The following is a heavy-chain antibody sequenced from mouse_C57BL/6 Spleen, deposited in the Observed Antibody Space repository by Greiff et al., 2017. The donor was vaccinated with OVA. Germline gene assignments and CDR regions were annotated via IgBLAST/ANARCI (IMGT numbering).Heavy chain of an antibody. CDR2: INPSTGGT. CDR1: GYSFTGYY. CDR3: ARMRGPEEGYFDY. J-gene: IGHJ2*01. V-gene: IGHV1-42*01. Sequence: EVQLQQSGPELVKPGASVKISCKASGYSFTGYYMNWVKQSPEKSLEWIGEINPSTGGTTYNQKFKAKATLTVDKSSSTAYMQLKSLTSEDSAVYYCARMRGPEEGYFDYWGQGTTLTVSS.